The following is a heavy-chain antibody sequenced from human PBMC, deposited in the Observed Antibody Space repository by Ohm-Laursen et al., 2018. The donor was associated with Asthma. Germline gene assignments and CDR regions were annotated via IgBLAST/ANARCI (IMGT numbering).Heavy chain of an antibody. V-gene: IGHV1-46*01. J-gene: IGHJ6*02. CDR1: GYTFTGYY. Sequence: ASVTVSCKASGYTFTGYYTHWARQPPGQGLEWMGIINPSVGSTSYAQKFQGRVTMTRDTSTSTVYMELSSLRSEDTAVYYCARAVDSSGYYYYYGMDVWGQGTTVTVSS. CDR3: ARAVDSSGYYYYYGMDV. D-gene: IGHD3-22*01. CDR2: INPSVGST.